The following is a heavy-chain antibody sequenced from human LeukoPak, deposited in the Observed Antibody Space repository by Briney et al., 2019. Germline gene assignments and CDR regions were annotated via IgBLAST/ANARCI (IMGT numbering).Heavy chain of an antibody. CDR3: TRAVAGHPD. CDR2: INHSGYT. J-gene: IGHJ4*02. V-gene: IGHV4-34*01. Sequence: SSETLSLTRAVSGVPFSNYYWSWVRQSPRRGLEWIGEINHSGYTNYNPSLKSRVTMSIDTSKNQFSLILTSVTAADAGVYYCTRAVAGHPDWGQGTLVTVSS. D-gene: IGHD6-19*01. CDR1: GVPFSNYY.